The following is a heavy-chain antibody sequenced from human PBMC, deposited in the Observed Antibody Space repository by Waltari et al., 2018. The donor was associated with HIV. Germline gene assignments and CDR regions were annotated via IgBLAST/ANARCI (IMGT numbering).Heavy chain of an antibody. CDR1: GGSINSGSYY. V-gene: IGHV4-61*02. Sequence: QVQLQESGPGLVTTPQTLSLTCPVSGGSINSGSYYWNWIRQPAGRGLEWIGRLYTSGSTNYNPSLKSRVTMTVDTSKNQFSLRLTSVTASDTAIYYCSRTSFGSDYYYEVDVWGQGTTVTVS. J-gene: IGHJ6*02. D-gene: IGHD2-21*02. CDR2: LYTSGST. CDR3: SRTSFGSDYYYEVDV.